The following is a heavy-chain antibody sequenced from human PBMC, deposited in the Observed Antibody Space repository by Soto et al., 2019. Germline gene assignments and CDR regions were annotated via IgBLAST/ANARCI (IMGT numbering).Heavy chain of an antibody. V-gene: IGHV4-39*01. Sequence: SETLSLTCTVSGVSISSSSYYWGWIRQPPGKGLEWIGSIYYSGSTYYNPSLKSRVTISVDTSKNQFSLKLSSVTAADTAVYYCARLHVFLWFGEWDYWGQGTLVTVSS. CDR2: IYYSGST. CDR1: GVSISSSSYY. D-gene: IGHD3-10*01. J-gene: IGHJ4*02. CDR3: ARLHVFLWFGEWDY.